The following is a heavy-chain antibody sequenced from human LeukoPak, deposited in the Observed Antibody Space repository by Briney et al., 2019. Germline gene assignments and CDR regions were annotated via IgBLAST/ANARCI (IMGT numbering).Heavy chain of an antibody. Sequence: ASVKVSCKASGYTFTSYDINWVRQATGQGLEWMGWMNPNSGNTGYAQKFQGRVTMTRNTSISTAYMELSSLRSEDTAVYYCARGGYSSSWYSSELSPSYYFDYWGQGTLVTVSS. J-gene: IGHJ4*02. CDR2: MNPNSGNT. CDR3: ARGGYSSSWYSSELSPSYYFDY. V-gene: IGHV1-8*01. CDR1: GYTFTSYD. D-gene: IGHD6-13*01.